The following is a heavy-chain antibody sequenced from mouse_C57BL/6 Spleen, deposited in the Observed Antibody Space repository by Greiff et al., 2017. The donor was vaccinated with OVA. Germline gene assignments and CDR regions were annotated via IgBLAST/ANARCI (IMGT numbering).Heavy chain of an antibody. J-gene: IGHJ4*01. CDR1: GYTFTSYW. CDR3: ARDYGSNDAMDY. Sequence: QVQLQQSGAELVRPGSSVKLSCKASGYTFTSYWMDWVKQRPGQGLEWIGNIYPSDSETHYNQKFKDKATLTVDKSSSTAYMQLSSLTSEDSAVYYCARDYGSNDAMDYWGQGTSVTVSS. V-gene: IGHV1-61*01. CDR2: IYPSDSET. D-gene: IGHD1-1*01.